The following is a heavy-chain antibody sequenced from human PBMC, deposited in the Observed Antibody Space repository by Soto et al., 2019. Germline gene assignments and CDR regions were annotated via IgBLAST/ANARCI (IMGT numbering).Heavy chain of an antibody. CDR1: GYTFTSYD. J-gene: IGHJ4*02. CDR3: ARESTRTTAPDY. Sequence: ASVKVSCKASGYTFTSYDINWVRQATGQGLEWMGWMNPNSGNTGYAQKFQGRVTMTRNTSATTAYMELSSLRYEDTAVYYCARESTRTTAPDYWGQGTLVTVSS. D-gene: IGHD4-17*01. CDR2: MNPNSGNT. V-gene: IGHV1-8*01.